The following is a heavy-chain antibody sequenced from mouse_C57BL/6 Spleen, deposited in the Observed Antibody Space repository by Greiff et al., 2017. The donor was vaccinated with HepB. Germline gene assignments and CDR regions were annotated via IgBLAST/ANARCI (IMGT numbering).Heavy chain of an antibody. CDR3: TINYYGSIFDY. CDR1: GYTFTDYE. D-gene: IGHD1-1*01. CDR2: IDPETGGT. V-gene: IGHV1-15*01. J-gene: IGHJ2*01. Sequence: QVQLQQSGAELVRPGASVTLSCKASGYTFTDYEMHWVKQTPVHGLEWIGAIDPETGGTAYNQKFKGKAILTADKSSSTAYMELRSLTSEDSAVYYCTINYYGSIFDYWGQGTTLTVSS.